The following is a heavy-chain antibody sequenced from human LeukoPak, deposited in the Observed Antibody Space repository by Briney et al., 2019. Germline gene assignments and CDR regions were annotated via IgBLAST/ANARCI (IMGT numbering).Heavy chain of an antibody. J-gene: IGHJ3*02. Sequence: GGSLRLSCAASGFTFSNYWMSWVRQAPGKGLEWVANINQDGNAKYYVDSVKGRFTISRDNAKNSLYLQMNSLRAEDTAVYYCARGGGSGWSHDAFDIWGQGTMVTVSS. CDR2: INQDGNAK. D-gene: IGHD6-19*01. CDR1: GFTFSNYW. V-gene: IGHV3-7*01. CDR3: ARGGGSGWSHDAFDI.